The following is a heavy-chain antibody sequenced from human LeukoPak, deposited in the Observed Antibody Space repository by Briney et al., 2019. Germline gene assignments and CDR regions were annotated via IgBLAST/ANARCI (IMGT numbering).Heavy chain of an antibody. Sequence: SETLSLTCTVSDGSLSGHYWSWIRQPPGKGLESIGFVYYSGSTNYNPSLKGRVTISLDTSKNQFSLKLSSVTAADTAVYYCARTAFSSSFPYYYYYMDVWGKGTTVTVSS. CDR3: ARTAFSSSFPYYYYYMDV. V-gene: IGHV4-59*11. D-gene: IGHD6-6*01. CDR1: DGSLSGHY. CDR2: VYYSGST. J-gene: IGHJ6*03.